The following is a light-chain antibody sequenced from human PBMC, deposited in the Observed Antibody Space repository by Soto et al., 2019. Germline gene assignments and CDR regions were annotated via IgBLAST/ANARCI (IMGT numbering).Light chain of an antibody. J-gene: IGKJ2*01. V-gene: IGKV3-20*01. CDR1: QSVTSSY. Sequence: EIVLTQSPGTLSLSPGERATLSCRASQSVTSSYLAWYQQKPGQAPRLLISGATSRATGIPDRFSGSGSGTDFTLTISRLEPEEFAVYYCQHYGNSPPYTFGQGTKLEIK. CDR3: QHYGNSPPYT. CDR2: GAT.